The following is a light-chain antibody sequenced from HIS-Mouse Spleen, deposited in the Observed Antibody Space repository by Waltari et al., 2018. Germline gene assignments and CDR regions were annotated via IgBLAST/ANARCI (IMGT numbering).Light chain of an antibody. Sequence: QSALTQPRPVSGSPGQAVTISCTGTSSDAGGYNYVAWYQQHPGKAPKLMIYDVSKRPSGVPDRFSGSKSGNTASLTISGLQAEDEADYYCCSYAGSYTGVFGTGTKVTVL. V-gene: IGLV2-11*01. CDR2: DVS. CDR1: SSDAGGYNY. J-gene: IGLJ1*01. CDR3: CSYAGSYTGV.